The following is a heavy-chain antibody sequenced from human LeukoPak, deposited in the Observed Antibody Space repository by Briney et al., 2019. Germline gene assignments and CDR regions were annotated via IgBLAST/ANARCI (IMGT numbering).Heavy chain of an antibody. CDR3: ARVPWYSSGWYRLYGMDV. J-gene: IGHJ6*02. V-gene: IGHV3-30-3*01. D-gene: IGHD6-19*01. CDR1: GFTFSSYA. CDR2: ISYDGSNK. Sequence: GGSLRLSCAASGFTFSSYAMHWVRQAPGKGLEWVAVISYDGSNKYYADSVKGRFTISRDNSKNTLYMQMNSLRAEDTAVYYRARVPWYSSGWYRLYGMDVWGQGTTVTVSS.